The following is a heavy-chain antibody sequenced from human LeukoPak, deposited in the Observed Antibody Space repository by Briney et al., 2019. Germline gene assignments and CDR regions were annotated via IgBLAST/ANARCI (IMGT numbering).Heavy chain of an antibody. Sequence: GSLRLSCAASGFTFSSYAMSWVRRAPGKGLEWVSAISGSGGSTYYADSVKGRFTISRDNSKNTLYLQMNSLRAEDTAVYYCAKDWGYYYDSSGYFDYWGQGTLVTVSS. CDR2: ISGSGGST. D-gene: IGHD3-22*01. CDR3: AKDWGYYYDSSGYFDY. V-gene: IGHV3-23*01. CDR1: GFTFSSYA. J-gene: IGHJ4*02.